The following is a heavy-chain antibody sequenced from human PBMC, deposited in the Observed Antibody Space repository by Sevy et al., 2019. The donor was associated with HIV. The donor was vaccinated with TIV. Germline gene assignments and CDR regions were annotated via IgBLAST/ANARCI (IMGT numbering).Heavy chain of an antibody. J-gene: IGHJ4*02. Sequence: GGSLRLSCTASGFTFSTYWMTWVRQAPGKGLEWVTNIKQDGSEKYYVDSVKGRFTISRDNAKNSLYLQMNSLRAEDTAVYYCARDWGSVHWGQGTLVTVSS. D-gene: IGHD3-16*01. CDR2: IKQDGSEK. CDR3: ARDWGSVH. V-gene: IGHV3-7*01. CDR1: GFTFSTYW.